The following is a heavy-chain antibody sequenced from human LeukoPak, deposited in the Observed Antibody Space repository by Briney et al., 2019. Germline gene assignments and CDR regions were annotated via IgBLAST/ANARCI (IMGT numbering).Heavy chain of an antibody. CDR1: GFTFDDYA. Sequence: GGSLRLSCAASGFTFDDYAMHWVRQAPGKGLEWVSSISWNSGSIGYADSVKGRFTISRDNAKNSLYLQMNSLRAEDTALYYCAKASMVRGVITFDAFDIWGQGTMVTVSS. CDR3: AKASMVRGVITFDAFDI. D-gene: IGHD3-10*01. V-gene: IGHV3-9*01. CDR2: ISWNSGSI. J-gene: IGHJ3*02.